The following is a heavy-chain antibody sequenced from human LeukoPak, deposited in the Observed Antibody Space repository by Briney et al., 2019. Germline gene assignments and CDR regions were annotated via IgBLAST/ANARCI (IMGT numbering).Heavy chain of an antibody. V-gene: IGHV4-39*07. CDR3: ASSYGSGSRSGSHPFDY. CDR2: IYYSGST. Sequence: SETLSLTCTVSGASISSTSHYWGWIRQPPGKGLEWVGSIYYSGSTYYNPSLKSRVTISVDTSKNQFSLKLSSVTAADTAVYYCASSYGSGSRSGSHPFDYWGQGTLVTVSS. D-gene: IGHD3-10*01. CDR1: GASISSTSHY. J-gene: IGHJ4*02.